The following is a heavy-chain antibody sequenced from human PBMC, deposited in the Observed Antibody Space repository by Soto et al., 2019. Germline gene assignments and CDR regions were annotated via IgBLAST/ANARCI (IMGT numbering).Heavy chain of an antibody. CDR1: GFTIVSYG. CDR3: LRGQLDVLYYVDS. Sequence: QVLLVESGGVVVQPGTPLRLPCAASGFTIVSYGMHWVRQAPGKGLEWVAGLWYDGDDKYYGASVKGRLTISRDNYRNTFYLQMSSLRAGDTGVYCGLRGQLDVLYYVDSWGQGTMVTVSS. V-gene: IGHV3-33*01. D-gene: IGHD3-10*01. CDR2: LWYDGDDK. J-gene: IGHJ4*01.